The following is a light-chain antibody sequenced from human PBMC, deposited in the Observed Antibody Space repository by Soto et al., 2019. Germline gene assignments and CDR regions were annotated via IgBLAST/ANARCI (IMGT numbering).Light chain of an antibody. J-gene: IGKJ1*01. V-gene: IGKV1-39*01. Sequence: DIQMTQSPSSLSASVGDRVTITCRASQSISSYLNWYQQKPGKAPKLLIYAASSLQSGVPSRFSGSGSGTDFTLTISSLQPEDFATYFCQQSYNTPPWTFGQGTKVDI. CDR1: QSISSY. CDR3: QQSYNTPPWT. CDR2: AAS.